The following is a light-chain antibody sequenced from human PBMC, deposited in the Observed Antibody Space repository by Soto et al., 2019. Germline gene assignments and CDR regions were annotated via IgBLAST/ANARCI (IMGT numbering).Light chain of an antibody. Sequence: LTQSPAILSLSPGERATLSCTASQSVDTYIAWYQQRPGQPPRLLIHDTSHRASGVPARFRGSGSGTYFPLTITSLEPEDFGVYFCQQRRNWVSFGPGTRL. CDR2: DTS. J-gene: IGKJ3*01. V-gene: IGKV3-11*01. CDR3: QQRRNWVS. CDR1: QSVDTY.